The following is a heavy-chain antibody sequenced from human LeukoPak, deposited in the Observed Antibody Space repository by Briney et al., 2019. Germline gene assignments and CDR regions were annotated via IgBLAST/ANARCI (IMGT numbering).Heavy chain of an antibody. CDR2: MNPNSGGT. V-gene: IGHV1-2*02. CDR3: ARAGGRSWFDP. J-gene: IGHJ5*02. Sequence: GASVKVSCKASGYTFTDYYIHWVRQAPGQGLEWMAWMNPNSGGTSYAQKFQGRVTVTRDTSISTAYMELSRLKFDDTAVYYCARAGGRSWFDPWGQGTLVTVSS. CDR1: GYTFTDYY.